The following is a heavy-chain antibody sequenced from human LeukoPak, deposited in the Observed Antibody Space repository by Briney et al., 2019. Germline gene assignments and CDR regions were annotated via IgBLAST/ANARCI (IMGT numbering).Heavy chain of an antibody. V-gene: IGHV3-48*01. D-gene: IGHD1-14*01. CDR3: ARVGGNRYFDN. CDR2: ISSSSSPI. CDR1: GFTFSGYS. J-gene: IGHJ4*02. Sequence: PGGSLRLSCVASGFTFSGYSINWVRQAPGKGLEWVSYISSSSSPIYYADSVKGRFTISRDNAKNSLYLQMHSLRVEDTAVYYCARVGGNRYFDNWGQGTLVTVSS.